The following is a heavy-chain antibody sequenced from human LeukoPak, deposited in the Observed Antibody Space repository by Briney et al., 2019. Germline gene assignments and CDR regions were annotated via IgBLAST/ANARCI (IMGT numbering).Heavy chain of an antibody. CDR1: GGSFSAYF. J-gene: IGHJ3*02. CDR3: ATRGDYFDTSGNSYDALDI. Sequence: PSETLSLTCAVSGGSFSAYFWRWIRQPPAKGLEWIGDVGHSGSADYNPSLKSRVTISADPSKSQFSLKLTYVTAAGTAVYYCATRGDYFDTSGNSYDALDIWGQGKMVTVSS. V-gene: IGHV4-34*01. D-gene: IGHD3-22*01. CDR2: VGHSGSA.